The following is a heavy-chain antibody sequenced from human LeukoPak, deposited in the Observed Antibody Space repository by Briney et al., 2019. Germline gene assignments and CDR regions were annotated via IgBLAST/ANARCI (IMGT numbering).Heavy chain of an antibody. D-gene: IGHD1-14*01. J-gene: IGHJ4*02. CDR1: GGTFSSYA. V-gene: IGHV1-69*06. Sequence: SVKVSCKASGGTFSSYAISWVRQAPGQGLEWMGGIIPIFGTANYAQKFQGRVTITADKSTSTAYMELSSLRSEDTAVYYCASSYNWNHGDFFDYWGQGTLVTVSS. CDR3: ASSYNWNHGDFFDY. CDR2: IIPIFGTA.